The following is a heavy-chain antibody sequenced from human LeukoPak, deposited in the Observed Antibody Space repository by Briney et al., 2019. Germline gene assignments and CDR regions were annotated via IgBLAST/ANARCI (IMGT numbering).Heavy chain of an antibody. CDR1: GGSISSYY. D-gene: IGHD1-26*01. J-gene: IGHJ4*02. Sequence: SETLSLTCTVSGGSISSYYWSWIRQPPGKGLEWIGYIYYSGSTNYNPSLKRRVTISVDTSKNQFSLKLSSVTAADTAVYYCARGPLGRFDYWGQGTLVTVSS. V-gene: IGHV4-59*08. CDR2: IYYSGST. CDR3: ARGPLGRFDY.